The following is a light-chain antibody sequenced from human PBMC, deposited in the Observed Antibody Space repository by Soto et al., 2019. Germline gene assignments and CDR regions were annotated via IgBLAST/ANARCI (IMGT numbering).Light chain of an antibody. J-gene: IGLJ2*01. Sequence: QSALTQPRSVSGSPGQSVTISCTGTSSDVGTYNYVSWYQQHPGKAPKLMIYDVSQRPSGVTDRFSGSKSGNTASLTISGLQAEDGSDYYCYSYAGSYTSVFGGGTKLTVL. V-gene: IGLV2-11*01. CDR1: SSDVGTYNY. CDR2: DVS. CDR3: YSYAGSYTSV.